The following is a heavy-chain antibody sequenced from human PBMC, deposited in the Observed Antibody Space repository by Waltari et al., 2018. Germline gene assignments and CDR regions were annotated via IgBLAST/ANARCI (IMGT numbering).Heavy chain of an antibody. CDR2: IKQDGSEK. J-gene: IGHJ2*01. Sequence: EVQLVESGGGLVQPGGSLRLSCAASGFTFSSYWMSWVRQAPGKGLEWVANIKQDGSEKYYVDAVKGRFTISRDNAKNSLYLQMNSLRAEDTAVYYCARDMTHYYDYVWGSFWYFDLWGRGTLVTVSS. V-gene: IGHV3-7*01. CDR1: GFTFSSYW. CDR3: ARDMTHYYDYVWGSFWYFDL. D-gene: IGHD3-16*01.